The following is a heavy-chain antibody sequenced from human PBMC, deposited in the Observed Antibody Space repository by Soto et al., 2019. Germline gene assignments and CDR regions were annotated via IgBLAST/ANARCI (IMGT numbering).Heavy chain of an antibody. V-gene: IGHV3-33*01. D-gene: IGHD3-10*01. CDR2: IWYDGSKV. Sequence: QVQLVESGGGVVQPGRSLRLSCVASRFTFSSYGMHWVRQAPGKGLEWVAVIWYDGSKVYYADSVKGRFTISRDNSRNRLFRKRTALRTEARAGNYWARRGVSPASGREVWARGPTVT. CDR3: ARRGVSPASGREV. CDR1: RFTFSSYG. J-gene: IGHJ6*02.